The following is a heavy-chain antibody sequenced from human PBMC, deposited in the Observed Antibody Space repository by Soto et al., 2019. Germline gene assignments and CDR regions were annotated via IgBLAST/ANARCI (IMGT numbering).Heavy chain of an antibody. CDR1: GFTFSSYA. CDR2: ISSSSGYI. D-gene: IGHD5-18*01. V-gene: IGHV3-21*01. J-gene: IGHJ6*02. CDR3: ARVRSYSYGQGYGMDV. Sequence: GGSLRLSCAASGFTFSSYAMHWVRQAPGKGLEWVSSISSSSGYIYYADSVKGRFTISRDDAKNSLSLQMNSLRAEDTAVYYCARVRSYSYGQGYGMDVWGQGTTVTVSS.